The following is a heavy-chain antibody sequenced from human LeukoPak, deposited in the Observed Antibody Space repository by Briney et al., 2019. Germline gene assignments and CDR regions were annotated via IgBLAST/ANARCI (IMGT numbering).Heavy chain of an antibody. V-gene: IGHV3-30*01. CDR1: GFTFSSYA. Sequence: GGSLRLSCAASGFTFSSYAMSWVRQAPGKGLEWVAVISYDGSNKYYADSVKGRFTISRDNSKNTLYLQMNSLRAEDTAVYYCARVPDGYYFSEFDYWGQGTLVTVSS. CDR3: ARVPDGYYFSEFDY. D-gene: IGHD5-24*01. CDR2: ISYDGSNK. J-gene: IGHJ4*02.